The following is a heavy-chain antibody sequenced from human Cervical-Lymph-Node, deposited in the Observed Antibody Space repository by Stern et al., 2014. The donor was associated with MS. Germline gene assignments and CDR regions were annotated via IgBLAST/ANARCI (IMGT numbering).Heavy chain of an antibody. Sequence: EVQLLESGGGLVQPGGSLRLSCAASGFTVSSKYMSWVRQAPGKGLEWVSVIYSGGSTAYADSVKGRFTISRDNLKNTLHLQMNSLRAEDTAVYYCARGESRFDYWGQGTLVTVSS. CDR2: IYSGGST. V-gene: IGHV3-66*02. CDR1: GFTVSSKY. J-gene: IGHJ4*02. D-gene: IGHD1-26*01. CDR3: ARGESRFDY.